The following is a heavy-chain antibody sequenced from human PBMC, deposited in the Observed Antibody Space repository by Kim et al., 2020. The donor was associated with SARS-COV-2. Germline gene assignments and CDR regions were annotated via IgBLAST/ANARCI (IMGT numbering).Heavy chain of an antibody. D-gene: IGHD3-22*01. V-gene: IGHV3-30*02. Sequence: CRFTISRDNSKNTLYLQMNSLRAEDTAVYYCAKEGDYYDWSGYENAFDIWGQGTMVTVSS. CDR3: AKEGDYYDWSGYENAFDI. J-gene: IGHJ3*02.